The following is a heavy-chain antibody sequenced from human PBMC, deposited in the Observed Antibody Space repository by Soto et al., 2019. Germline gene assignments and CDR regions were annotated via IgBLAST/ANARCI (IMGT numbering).Heavy chain of an antibody. J-gene: IGHJ4*02. V-gene: IGHV3-48*03. CDR3: AREWGTSIAAAFDY. Sequence: GGSRRLSGAASGFTFSSFEMNWGRQAPGKGLEWVSYISNSGRIIYYADSVKGRFTISRDDAKNSLYLQMNSLRAEDTAVYYCAREWGTSIAAAFDYWGQGTLVTVSS. CDR1: GFTFSSFE. D-gene: IGHD6-6*01. CDR2: ISNSGRII.